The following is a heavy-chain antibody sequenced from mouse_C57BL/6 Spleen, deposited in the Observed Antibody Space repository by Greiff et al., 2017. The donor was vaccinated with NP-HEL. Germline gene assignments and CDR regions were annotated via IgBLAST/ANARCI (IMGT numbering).Heavy chain of an antibody. D-gene: IGHD3-2*02. Sequence: QVQLQQPGAELVRPGSSVKLSCKASGYTFTSYWMHWVKQRPIQGLEWIGNIDPSDSETHYNQKFKDKATLTVDKSSSTAYMQLSSLTSEDSAVYYCATQTAQAPLLFDYWGQGTTLTVSS. CDR1: GYTFTSYW. J-gene: IGHJ2*01. V-gene: IGHV1-52*01. CDR3: ATQTAQAPLLFDY. CDR2: IDPSDSET.